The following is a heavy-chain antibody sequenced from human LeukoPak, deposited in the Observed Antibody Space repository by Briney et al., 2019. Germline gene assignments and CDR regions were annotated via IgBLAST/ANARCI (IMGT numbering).Heavy chain of an antibody. V-gene: IGHV4-34*01. Sequence: SETLSLTCAVYGGSFSGYYWSWIRQPPGKGLEWIGEINHSGSTNYNPSLKSRVTISVDTSKNQFSLKLSSVTAADTAVYYCARIVVITAPTFDYWGQGTLVTVSS. D-gene: IGHD3-22*01. CDR3: ARIVVITAPTFDY. J-gene: IGHJ4*02. CDR2: INHSGST. CDR1: GGSFSGYY.